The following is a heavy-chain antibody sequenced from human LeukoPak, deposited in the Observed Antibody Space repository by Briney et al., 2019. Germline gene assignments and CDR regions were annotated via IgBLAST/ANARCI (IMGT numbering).Heavy chain of an antibody. Sequence: PGGSLRLSCAASGFTFSSYAMGWVRQAPGKGLEWVSAITASGDNTYYPDSVKGRLTISRDNSKNTLYLQMNSLRAEDTAVYYCAKGNGYSYGRYYFDYWGQGTLVTVSS. V-gene: IGHV3-23*01. J-gene: IGHJ4*02. CDR3: AKGNGYSYGRYYFDY. CDR2: ITASGDNT. D-gene: IGHD5-18*01. CDR1: GFTFSSYA.